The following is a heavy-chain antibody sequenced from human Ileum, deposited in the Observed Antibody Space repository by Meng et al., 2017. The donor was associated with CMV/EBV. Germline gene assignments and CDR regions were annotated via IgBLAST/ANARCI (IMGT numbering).Heavy chain of an antibody. D-gene: IGHD2-2*01. J-gene: IGHJ5*02. CDR3: ARDREWGCTSSSCQTNWFDP. CDR2: IYSSGST. Sequence: KPHASAPALVTPWNTLSLTCTVSGGSISNYYWNWIRQPAGKGLEWIGRIYSSGSTKYNPSLKSRVTMSVDTSQNQFSLKLNSVTAADTAVYYCARDREWGCTSSSCQTNWFDPWGQGTLVTVSS. CDR1: GGSISNYY. V-gene: IGHV4-4*07.